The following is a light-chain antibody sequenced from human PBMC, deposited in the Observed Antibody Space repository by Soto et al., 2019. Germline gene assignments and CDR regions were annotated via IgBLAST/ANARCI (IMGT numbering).Light chain of an antibody. V-gene: IGKV3-11*01. J-gene: IGKJ1*01. CDR3: QQRSNWPPIT. Sequence: EIVMTQSPATLSVSPGERATLSCRASQSLSGNYLAWYQQKPGQAPRLLIYGASNRAAGIPARFSGSGSGTDFTLTINSLEPEDFAVYYCQQRSNWPPITFGQGTKVDIK. CDR1: QSLSGNY. CDR2: GAS.